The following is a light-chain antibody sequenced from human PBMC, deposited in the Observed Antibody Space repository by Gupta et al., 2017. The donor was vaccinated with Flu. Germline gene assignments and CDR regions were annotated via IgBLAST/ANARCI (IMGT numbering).Light chain of an antibody. CDR2: EVS. V-gene: IGLV2-14*01. CDR1: SSDVGGYNY. Sequence: QSALTQPTSVSGSPGPSITISCTGTSSDVGGYNYVSWYQQHPGNAPILMIYEVSNRPSGVSNRFSGSKSGNTASLTISGLQAEDDADYYCSSDTSSSTLVFGTGTKVTVL. J-gene: IGLJ1*01. CDR3: SSDTSSSTLV.